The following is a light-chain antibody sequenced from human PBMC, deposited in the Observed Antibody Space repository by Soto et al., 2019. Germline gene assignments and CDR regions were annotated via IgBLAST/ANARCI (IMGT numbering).Light chain of an antibody. V-gene: IGLV1-44*01. CDR2: SDN. CDR1: XSNIGTTT. Sequence: QSVLTQPPSASGTPGQRVTIXXSGSXSNIGTTTVIWYQQLPGAAPKLLIYSDNQRPSGVPDRFAGSKSGTSASLAISGLQSEDEADYYCAAWDVSLVVFGGGTQLTVL. CDR3: AAWDVSLVV. J-gene: IGLJ2*01.